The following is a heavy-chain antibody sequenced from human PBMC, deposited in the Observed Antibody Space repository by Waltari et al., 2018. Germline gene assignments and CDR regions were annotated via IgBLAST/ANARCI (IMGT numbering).Heavy chain of an antibody. CDR2: IYSGGST. V-gene: IGHV3-53*01. CDR3: ARETPLYNWNYGDAFDI. J-gene: IGHJ3*02. D-gene: IGHD1-7*01. CDR1: GFTVSSNY. Sequence: EVQLVESGGGLIQPGGSLRISCAASGFTVSSNYMSWVRQAPGNGLEWVSVIYSGGSTYYADSVKGRFTIARDNSKNTLYLQMNSLRAEDTAVYYCARETPLYNWNYGDAFDIWGQGTMVTVSS.